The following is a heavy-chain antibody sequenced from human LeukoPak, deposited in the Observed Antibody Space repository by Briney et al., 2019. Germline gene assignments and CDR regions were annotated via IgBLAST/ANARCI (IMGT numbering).Heavy chain of an antibody. V-gene: IGHV3-21*01. D-gene: IGHD4-11*01. Sequence: GGSLRLSCAASGFTFSSYSMNWVRQAPGKGLEWVSFISTSSSYIYYADSLKGRFTISRDNAKKSLYLQMNSLRAEDTAVYYCARGPYTDYWGQGTLVTVSS. CDR2: ISTSSSYI. J-gene: IGHJ4*02. CDR1: GFTFSSYS. CDR3: ARGPYTDY.